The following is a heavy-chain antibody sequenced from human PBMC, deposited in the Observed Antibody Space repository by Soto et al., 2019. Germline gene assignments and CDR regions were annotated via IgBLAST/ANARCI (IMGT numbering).Heavy chain of an antibody. CDR1: GDTFGRFT. Sequence: SVKVSCKASGDTFGRFTINWVRQAPGQGLEWMGGIKPISDTTTYAQRFQGRVAFTADASTSTVYMELSSLRSEDTAMYYCARDPSTVNKLIGVGFDPWGKCTRVTVSS. D-gene: IGHD4-4*01. CDR3: ARDPSTVNKLIGVGFDP. CDR2: IKPISDTT. V-gene: IGHV1-69*13. J-gene: IGHJ5*02.